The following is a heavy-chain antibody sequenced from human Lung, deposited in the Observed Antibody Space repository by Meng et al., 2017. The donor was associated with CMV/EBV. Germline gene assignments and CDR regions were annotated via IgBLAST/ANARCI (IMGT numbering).Heavy chain of an antibody. Sequence: SDPLSPPCSVSGGSLIGVYWSWIRQPPGKGLEWIGEISQSERTNYSPSLQSRLTMSIHTSEKRFSLQLNSVTAADTAVYYCARQGRVYFDYWGQGVLVTVSS. V-gene: IGHV4-34*10. CDR3: ARQGRVYFDY. CDR1: GGSLIGVY. CDR2: ISQSERT. J-gene: IGHJ4*02.